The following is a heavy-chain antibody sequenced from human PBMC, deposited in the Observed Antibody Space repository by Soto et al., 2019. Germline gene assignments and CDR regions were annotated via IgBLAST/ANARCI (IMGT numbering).Heavy chain of an antibody. Sequence: SETLSLTFVVSGGSIRSGGYSWGWFRQPPGKGLEWIGYIYHSGSTYYNPSLKSRVTISVDRSKNQFSLKLSSVTAADTAVYYCAGGGLGEDAFDIWGQGTMVT. V-gene: IGHV4-30-2*01. J-gene: IGHJ3*02. CDR1: GGSIRSGGYS. CDR3: AGGGLGEDAFDI. D-gene: IGHD1-26*01. CDR2: IYHSGST.